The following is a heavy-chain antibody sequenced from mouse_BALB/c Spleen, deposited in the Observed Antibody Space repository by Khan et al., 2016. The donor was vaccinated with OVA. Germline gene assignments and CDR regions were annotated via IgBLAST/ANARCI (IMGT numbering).Heavy chain of an antibody. CDR1: GYTFTNYG. CDR2: INTYTGEP. J-gene: IGHJ1*01. CDR3: ARGASYWYFDV. Sequence: QIQLVQSGPELKKPGETVKISCKASGYTFTNYGMNWVKQAPGKGLKWMGWINTYTGEPTYTDDFKGRFAFSLETSARNAYLQSNNLKNEDMATYVGARGASYWYFDVWCAGTTVTVAS. V-gene: IGHV9-1*02.